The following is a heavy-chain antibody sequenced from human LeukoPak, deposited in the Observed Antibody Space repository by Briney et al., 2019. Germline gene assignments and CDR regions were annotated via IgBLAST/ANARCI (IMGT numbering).Heavy chain of an antibody. Sequence: GGSLRLSCAASGFTFDDYAMHWVRQAPGKGLEWVSGISWNSGSIGYADSVKGRFTISGDNAKNSLYLQMSSLRAEDTALYYCAKDSSSGFDYWGQGTLVTVSS. CDR2: ISWNSGSI. V-gene: IGHV3-9*01. CDR1: GFTFDDYA. J-gene: IGHJ4*02. D-gene: IGHD6-6*01. CDR3: AKDSSSGFDY.